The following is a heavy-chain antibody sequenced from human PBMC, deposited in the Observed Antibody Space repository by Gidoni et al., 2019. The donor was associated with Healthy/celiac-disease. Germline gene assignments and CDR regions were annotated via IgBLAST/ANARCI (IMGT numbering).Heavy chain of an antibody. CDR2: IKQDGSEK. J-gene: IGHJ4*02. CDR1: GFTFSSYW. V-gene: IGHV3-7*01. D-gene: IGHD2-15*01. CDR3: ARDSVSGGSSGVVDY. Sequence: EVQLVESGGGLVQPGGSLRLSCAASGFTFSSYWMSWVRQAPGKGLEWVANIKQDGSEKYYVDSVKGRFTISRDNAKNSLYLQMNSLRAEDTAVYYCARDSVSGGSSGVVDYWGQGTLVTVSS.